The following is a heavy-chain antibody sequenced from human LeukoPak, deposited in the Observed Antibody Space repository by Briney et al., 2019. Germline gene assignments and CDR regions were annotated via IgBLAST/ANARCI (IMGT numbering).Heavy chain of an antibody. CDR2: SYCSGST. D-gene: IGHD6-19*01. V-gene: IGHV4-39*01. CDR3: ASHSSGWFV. J-gene: IGHJ4*02. CDR1: GCSISSSSYY. Sequence: PSESLSLTCTVSGCSISSSSYYWGCIGQPPGKGLESVGSSYCSGSTYYNPSLKSRFTISVDTSKNQSSLKLSSVTAAGTAVYYCASHSSGWFVWGQGTLVTVS.